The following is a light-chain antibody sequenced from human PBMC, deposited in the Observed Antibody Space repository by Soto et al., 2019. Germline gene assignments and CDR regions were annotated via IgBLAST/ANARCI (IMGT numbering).Light chain of an antibody. CDR1: QSISSW. V-gene: IGKV1-5*03. J-gene: IGKJ1*01. Sequence: DIQMTQSPSTLSASVGDRVTITCRASQSISSWLAWYQQKPGKAPKLLIYKASSLESGVPSRFSGSGSGTEFTLTISSLHPYDFATYYCQQYNSYSQTFGQGTKVEIK. CDR2: KAS. CDR3: QQYNSYSQT.